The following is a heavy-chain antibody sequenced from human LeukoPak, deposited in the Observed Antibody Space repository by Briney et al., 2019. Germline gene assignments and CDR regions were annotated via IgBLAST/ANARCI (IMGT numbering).Heavy chain of an antibody. J-gene: IGHJ6*03. CDR2: IYPGDSDT. Sequence: GESLKISCQGSGSTFTSYWIGWVRQLPGKGLEWMGIIYPGDSDTSYSPSFQGQVTISADKSISTAYLQWSTLKASDTAMYYCARHYYYYMDVWGKGTTVTVSS. V-gene: IGHV5-51*01. CDR3: ARHYYYYMDV. CDR1: GSTFTSYW.